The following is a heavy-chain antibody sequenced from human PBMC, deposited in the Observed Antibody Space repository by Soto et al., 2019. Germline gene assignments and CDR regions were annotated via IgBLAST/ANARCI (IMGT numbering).Heavy chain of an antibody. CDR2: IYYSGST. D-gene: IGHD6-13*01. V-gene: IGHV4-31*03. CDR1: GGSISSGGYY. J-gene: IGHJ4*02. Sequence: PSETLSLTCTVSGGSISSGGYYWSWIRQHPGKGLEWIGYIYYSGSTYYNPSLKSRVTISVDTSKNQFSLKLSSVTAADTAVYYCARGELIAAAIPTIRSYFDYWGQGTLVTVSS. CDR3: ARGELIAAAIPTIRSYFDY.